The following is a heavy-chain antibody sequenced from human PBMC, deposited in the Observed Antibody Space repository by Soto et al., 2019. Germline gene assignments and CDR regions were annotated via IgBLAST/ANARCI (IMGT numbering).Heavy chain of an antibody. CDR2: SSGSGSGGST. V-gene: IGHV3-23*01. Sequence: SMDLTWVRQAPGKGLEWVSISSGSGSGGSTNYADSVKGRFTISRDNSKNTLYLQMNSLRVEDTAVYYCAKDRDDYRNYVFDYWGQGTLVTVSS. CDR1: SMD. J-gene: IGHJ4*02. D-gene: IGHD4-4*01. CDR3: AKDRDDYRNYVFDY.